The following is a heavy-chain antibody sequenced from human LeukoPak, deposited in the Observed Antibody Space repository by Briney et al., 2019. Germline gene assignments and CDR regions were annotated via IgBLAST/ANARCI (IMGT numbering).Heavy chain of an antibody. V-gene: IGHV4-61*02. CDR2: IYYSGST. Sequence: PSQTLSLTCTVSGGSISSGSYYWSWIRQPAGKGLEWFGRIYYSGSTYYNPSLKSRVIISVDTSKDQFSLKLSSVTAADTAVYYCARVGSSSFDYWGQGTLVTVSS. CDR1: GGSISSGSYY. D-gene: IGHD6-13*01. CDR3: ARVGSSSFDY. J-gene: IGHJ4*02.